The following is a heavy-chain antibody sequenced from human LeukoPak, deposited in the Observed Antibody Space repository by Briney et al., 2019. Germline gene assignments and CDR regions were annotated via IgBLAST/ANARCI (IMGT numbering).Heavy chain of an antibody. Sequence: ASVKVSCKASGYTFTSYAMHWVRQAPGQRLEWMGWINAGNGNTKYSQKFQGRVTITRDASASTAYMELSSLRSEDTAVYYCARYIAVAGQGDWFDPWGQGTLVTVSS. CDR2: INAGNGNT. CDR1: GYTFTSYA. J-gene: IGHJ5*02. V-gene: IGHV1-3*01. CDR3: ARYIAVAGQGDWFDP. D-gene: IGHD6-19*01.